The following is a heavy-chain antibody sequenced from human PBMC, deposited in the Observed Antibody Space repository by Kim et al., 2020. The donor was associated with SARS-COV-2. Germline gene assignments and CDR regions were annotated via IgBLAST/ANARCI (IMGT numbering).Heavy chain of an antibody. Sequence: STDYNPALKSGVTISVDTAKNQFSLKLSSVTAADTAVYYCAREIGNYFDYWGQGTLVTVSS. V-gene: IGHV4-30-2*04. CDR3: AREIGNYFDY. J-gene: IGHJ4*02. D-gene: IGHD1-26*01. CDR2: ST.